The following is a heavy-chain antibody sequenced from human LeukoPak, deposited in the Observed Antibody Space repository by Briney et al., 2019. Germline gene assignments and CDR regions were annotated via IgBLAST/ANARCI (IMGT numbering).Heavy chain of an antibody. J-gene: IGHJ5*02. CDR3: ARGSGWLTAS. D-gene: IGHD2-21*02. CDR2: VHYSGTT. CDR1: GGSISSSC. Sequence: SETLSLTCTVSGGSISSSCLNWIRQPPGKGLEWIGYVHYSGTTNYNPSLKNRVTISQDTSRNQFSLNLSSVTAADTAVYYCARGSGWLTASWGQGTLVTVSS. V-gene: IGHV4-59*01.